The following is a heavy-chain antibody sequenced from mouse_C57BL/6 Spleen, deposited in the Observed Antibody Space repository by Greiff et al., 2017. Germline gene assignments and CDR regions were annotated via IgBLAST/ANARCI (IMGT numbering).Heavy chain of an antibody. CDR1: GYTFTTYP. J-gene: IGHJ4*01. D-gene: IGHD2-4*01. CDR2: FHPYNDDT. V-gene: IGHV1-47*01. CDR3: ARRYDWDYYAMDY. Sequence: VQLQESGAELVKPGASVKMSCKASGYTFTTYPIEWMKQNHGKSLEWIGNFHPYNDDTKYNEKFKGKATLTVEKSSSTVYLELSRLTSDDSAVYYCARRYDWDYYAMDYWGQGTSVTVSS.